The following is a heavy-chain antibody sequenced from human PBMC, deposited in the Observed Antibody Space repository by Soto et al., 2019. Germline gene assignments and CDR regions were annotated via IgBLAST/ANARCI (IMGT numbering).Heavy chain of an antibody. J-gene: IGHJ5*02. CDR1: GYTFTSYD. D-gene: IGHD2-2*01. V-gene: IGHV1-8*01. Sequence: ASVKVSCKASGYTFTSYDINWVRQATGQGLEWMGWMNPNSGNTGYAQKFQGRVTMTRNTSISTAYMELSSLRSEDTAVFYFARGVNLLVPAAMACGFDPWGQGTLVTVSS. CDR3: ARGVNLLVPAAMACGFDP. CDR2: MNPNSGNT.